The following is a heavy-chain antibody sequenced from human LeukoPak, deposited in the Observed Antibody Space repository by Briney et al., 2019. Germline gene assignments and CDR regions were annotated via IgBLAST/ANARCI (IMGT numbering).Heavy chain of an antibody. V-gene: IGHV4-39*01. J-gene: IGHJ4*02. CDR2: IYYSGST. CDR1: GGSINSRSDY. D-gene: IGHD5-18*01. Sequence: PSETLSLTCTVSGGSINSRSDYWGWIRQPPGKGLEWIGSIYYSGSTHYNPSLKSRVTMSIDTSKNQFSLRLSSVTAADTAVYYCARINVDTAMANWGQGTLVTVSS. CDR3: ARINVDTAMAN.